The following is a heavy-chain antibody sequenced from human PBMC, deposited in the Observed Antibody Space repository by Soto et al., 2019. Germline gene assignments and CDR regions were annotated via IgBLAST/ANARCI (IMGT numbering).Heavy chain of an antibody. Sequence: VQLQESGPGLVKPSQTLSLTCSVSGDSISSGGYYWSWIRQYPGKGLEWVGYTDYSGSTYYNSSLKSRLTISADMSKNQFSLKLRSVTAADTAVYYCARVTPAAGTPYWGQGTLVTVSS. J-gene: IGHJ4*02. V-gene: IGHV4-31*03. CDR3: ARVTPAAGTPY. D-gene: IGHD6-13*01. CDR1: GDSISSGGYY. CDR2: TDYSGST.